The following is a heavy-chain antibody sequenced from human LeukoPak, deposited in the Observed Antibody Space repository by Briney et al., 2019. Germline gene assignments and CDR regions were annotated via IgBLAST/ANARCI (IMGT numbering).Heavy chain of an antibody. V-gene: IGHV1-2*02. CDR2: INPHSGDT. CDR1: GYTFTGYY. Sequence: ASVKVSCKASGYTFTGYYMHWVRQAPGQGLEWMGWINPHSGDTNYAQKCQGRVTMTRDTSINTAYVELSRLRSDDTAVYYCAKWGFCGGDCSLQHWGQGTLVTVSS. CDR3: AKWGFCGGDCSLQH. J-gene: IGHJ1*01. D-gene: IGHD2-21*01.